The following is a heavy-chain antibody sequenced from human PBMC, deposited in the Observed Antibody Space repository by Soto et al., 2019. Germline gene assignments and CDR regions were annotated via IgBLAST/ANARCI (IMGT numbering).Heavy chain of an antibody. CDR1: GDSIKNYF. CDR3: ARDPGYCTNGVCPIFDV. CDR2: FYHSGTT. D-gene: IGHD2-8*01. Sequence: SETLSLTCTVSGDSIKNYFWSWVRQPPGKGLEWIGHFYHSGTTNYSPALKSRVTISIDQSKNQFSLRLNSVTAADTAVYFCARDPGYCTNGVCPIFDVWGQGSPVTVAS. J-gene: IGHJ4*02. V-gene: IGHV4-59*01.